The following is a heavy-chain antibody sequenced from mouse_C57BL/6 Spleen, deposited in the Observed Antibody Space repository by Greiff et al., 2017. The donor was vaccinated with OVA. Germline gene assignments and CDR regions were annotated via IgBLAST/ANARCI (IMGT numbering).Heavy chain of an antibody. J-gene: IGHJ3*01. CDR2: FYPGSGSI. D-gene: IGHD2-9*01. CDR3: ARPPSYYGYDDWFAY. CDR1: GYTFTEYT. V-gene: IGHV1-62-2*01. Sequence: VKLQESGAELVKPGASVKLSCKASGYTFTEYTIHWVKQRSGQGLEWIGWFYPGSGSIKYNEKFKDKATLTADKSSSTVYMELSRLTSEDSAVYFCARPPSYYGYDDWFAYWGQGTLVTVSA.